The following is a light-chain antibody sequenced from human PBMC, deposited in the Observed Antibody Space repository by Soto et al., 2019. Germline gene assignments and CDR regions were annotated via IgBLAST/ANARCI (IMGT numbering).Light chain of an antibody. CDR2: GAS. Sequence: EVVLTQSPDTLSLSPGERATLSCRASQAVTGNYSAWYQQKPGQAPRLLIYGASNRATGIPDRFSGSGSGTAFTLTISRLEHEDFAVYYCRQCRPSLTYTFGQGTKLEIK. J-gene: IGKJ2*01. CDR1: QAVTGNY. CDR3: RQCRPSLTYT. V-gene: IGKV3-20*01.